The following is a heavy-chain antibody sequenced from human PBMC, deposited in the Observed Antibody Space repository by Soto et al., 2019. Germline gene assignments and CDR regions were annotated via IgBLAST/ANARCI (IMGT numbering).Heavy chain of an antibody. D-gene: IGHD1-1*01. V-gene: IGHV1-2*04. CDR2: INPNSGGT. CDR3: ARDRNGSAFDI. J-gene: IGHJ3*02. CDR1: GYTFTGYY. Sequence: ASVEVSCKASGYTFTGYYLHWVRQAPGQGLEWMGWINPNSGGTNYAQKFQGWVTMTRDTSISTAYMELSSLRSDDTAVYYCARDRNGSAFDIWGQGTMVTVSS.